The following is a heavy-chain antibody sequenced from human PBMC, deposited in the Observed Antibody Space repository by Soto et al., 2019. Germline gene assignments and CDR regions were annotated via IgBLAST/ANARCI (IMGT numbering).Heavy chain of an antibody. D-gene: IGHD3-22*01. Sequence: GGSLSLSCAASGFTFSNAWMSWVRQAPGKGLEWVGRIKGESDGGTTDYAAPVKGRITISRDHSKDTLYLQMNSLKTEYTAVYYCTTGLSNGYYNFDYWGQGTPVTVSS. V-gene: IGHV3-15*01. CDR2: IKGESDGGTT. CDR3: TTGLSNGYYNFDY. J-gene: IGHJ4*02. CDR1: GFTFSNAW.